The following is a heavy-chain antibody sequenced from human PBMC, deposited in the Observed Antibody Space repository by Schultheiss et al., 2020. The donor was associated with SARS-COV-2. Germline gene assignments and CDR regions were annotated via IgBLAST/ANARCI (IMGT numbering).Heavy chain of an antibody. D-gene: IGHD6-6*01. CDR3: ARVAARLRDAFDI. V-gene: IGHV3-21*01. CDR2: ISSSSSYI. Sequence: GESLKISCAASGFTFSSYSMNWVRQAPGKGLEWVSSISSSSSYIYYADSVKGRFTISRDNAKNSLYLQMNSLRAEDTAVYYCARVAARLRDAFDIWGQGTMVTVSS. J-gene: IGHJ3*02. CDR1: GFTFSSYS.